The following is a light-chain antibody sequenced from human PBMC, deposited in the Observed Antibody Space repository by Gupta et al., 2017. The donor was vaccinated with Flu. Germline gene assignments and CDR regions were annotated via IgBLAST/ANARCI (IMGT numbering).Light chain of an antibody. V-gene: IGKV3-20*01. CDR2: GGS. CDR3: QQYGRAPGT. Sequence: EILLTQSPGTLSLSPGERATLSCRASQNVSSTFLAWYQHKPGQAPRLLIYGGSTRATGIPERFSGSGSGTDFTLTISRVESEDFAIYYCQQYGRAPGTFGQGTKVEVK. J-gene: IGKJ1*01. CDR1: QNVSSTF.